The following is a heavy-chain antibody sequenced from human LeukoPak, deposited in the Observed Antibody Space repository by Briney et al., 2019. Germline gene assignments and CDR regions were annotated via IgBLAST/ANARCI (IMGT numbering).Heavy chain of an antibody. Sequence: SVKVSCKASGGTFSIYAISWVRQAPGQGLEWMGGIIPIFGTANYAQKFQGRVTITADESTSTAYMELSSLRSEDTAVYYCARDSGYAGSSDPWGQGTLVTVSS. J-gene: IGHJ5*02. CDR1: GGTFSIYA. CDR3: ARDSGYAGSSDP. CDR2: IIPIFGTA. V-gene: IGHV1-69*13. D-gene: IGHD6-25*01.